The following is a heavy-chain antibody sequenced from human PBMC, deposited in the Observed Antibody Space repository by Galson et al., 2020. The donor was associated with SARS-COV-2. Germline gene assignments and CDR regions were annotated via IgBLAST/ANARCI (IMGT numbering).Heavy chain of an antibody. D-gene: IGHD2-2*01. Sequence: GSLRLSCTVSGYSISSGYYWGWIRQPPGKGLEWIGSIYHSGSTYYNPSLKSRVTISVDTSKNQFSLKLSSVTAADTAVYYCARFLPAATPFDYWGQGTLVTVSS. J-gene: IGHJ4*02. V-gene: IGHV4-38-2*02. CDR3: ARFLPAATPFDY. CDR2: IYHSGST. CDR1: GYSISSGYY.